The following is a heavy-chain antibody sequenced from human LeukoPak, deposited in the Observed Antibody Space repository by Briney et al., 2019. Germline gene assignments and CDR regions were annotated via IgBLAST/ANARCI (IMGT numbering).Heavy chain of an antibody. J-gene: IGHJ4*02. CDR3: ARVEGYCSGGSCYFDY. Sequence: ASVKVSCKASGYTFISYAISWVRQAPGQGLEWMGWISAYSGDTKYAQKLQGRVTMTTDTSTSTAYMELRSLRSDDTAVYYCARVEGYCSGGSCYFDYWGQGTLVTVSS. CDR1: GYTFISYA. D-gene: IGHD2-15*01. CDR2: ISAYSGDT. V-gene: IGHV1-18*01.